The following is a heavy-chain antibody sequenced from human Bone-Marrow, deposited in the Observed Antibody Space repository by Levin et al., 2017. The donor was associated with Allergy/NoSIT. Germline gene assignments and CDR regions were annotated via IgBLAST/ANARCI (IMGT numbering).Heavy chain of an antibody. Sequence: GESLKISCAASGFTFDDYTMHWVRQAPGKGLEWVSLISWDGGSTYYADSVKGRFTISRDNSKNSLYLQMNSLRTEDTALYYCAKEIPLLYYDSSGYPMTDCGGMDVWGQGTTVTVSS. CDR1: GFTFDDYT. V-gene: IGHV3-43*01. J-gene: IGHJ6*02. CDR3: AKEIPLLYYDSSGYPMTDCGGMDV. CDR2: ISWDGGST. D-gene: IGHD3-22*01.